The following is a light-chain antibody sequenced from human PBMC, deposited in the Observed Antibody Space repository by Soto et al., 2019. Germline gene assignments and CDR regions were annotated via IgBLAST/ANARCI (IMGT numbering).Light chain of an antibody. CDR1: QSISTE. CDR3: QQCFSSTWT. V-gene: IGKV3-15*01. J-gene: IGKJ1*01. Sequence: EIVMTQSPASLSVSPGERVTLSCRASQSISTELAWYQQKPGQPPRLLIYGASTRATGIPARFSGSGSGTEFTLTISYLQSEDVAVYYCQQCFSSTWTFGPGTKVEI. CDR2: GAS.